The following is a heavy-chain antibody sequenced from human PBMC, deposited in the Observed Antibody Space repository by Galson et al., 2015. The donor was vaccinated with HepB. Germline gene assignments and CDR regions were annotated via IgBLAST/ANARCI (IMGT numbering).Heavy chain of an antibody. CDR3: AKVESAAMPYYGDFDY. CDR1: GFTFSSYA. J-gene: IGHJ4*02. CDR2: ISGSSGST. Sequence: SLRLSCAASGFTFSSYAMSWVRQAPGKGLEWVSAISGSSGSTYYADSVKGRFTISRDNSKNTLYLQMNSLRAEDTAVYYCAKVESAAMPYYGDFDYWGQGTLVTVSS. V-gene: IGHV3-23*01. D-gene: IGHD2-2*01.